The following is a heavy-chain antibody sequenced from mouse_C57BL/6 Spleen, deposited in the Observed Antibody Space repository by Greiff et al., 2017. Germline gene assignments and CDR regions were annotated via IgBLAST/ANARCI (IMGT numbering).Heavy chain of an antibody. CDR3: ARWGY. Sequence: QVQLQQPGAELVKPGASVKLSCTASGYTFTSYWMQWVKQRPGQGLEWIGEIDPSDSYTNYNQKFKGKATLTVDTSSSTAYMQLSSLTSEDSAVYYCARWGYWGQGTTLTVSS. J-gene: IGHJ2*01. CDR1: GYTFTSYW. CDR2: IDPSDSYT. V-gene: IGHV1-50*01.